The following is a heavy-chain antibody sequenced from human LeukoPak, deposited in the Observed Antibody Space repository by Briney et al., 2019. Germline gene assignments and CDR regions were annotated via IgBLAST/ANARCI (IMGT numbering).Heavy chain of an antibody. CDR1: RFTFSSYA. Sequence: GGSLRLSCAASRFTFSSYAMSWVRQAPGKGLEWVSGISGSGDNTYYADSVKGRFTISRDRSKNTLYLQMNSLRAEDTAVYYCARAQSRYSGYDSFPFDSWGQGTLVTVSP. CDR3: ARAQSRYSGYDSFPFDS. V-gene: IGHV3-23*01. D-gene: IGHD5-12*01. CDR2: ISGSGDNT. J-gene: IGHJ4*02.